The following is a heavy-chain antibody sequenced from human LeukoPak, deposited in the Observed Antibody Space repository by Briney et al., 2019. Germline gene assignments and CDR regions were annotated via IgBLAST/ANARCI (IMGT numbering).Heavy chain of an antibody. CDR2: SSSSSSYI. CDR3: ARDHMITFGGVIGDFDY. V-gene: IGHV3-21*01. CDR1: GFTFSSYS. D-gene: IGHD3-16*01. Sequence: PGGSLRLSCAASGFTFSSYSTNWVRQAPGKGLEWVSSSSSSSSYIYYADSVKGRFTISRDNAKNSLYLQMNSLRAEDTAVYYCARDHMITFGGVIGDFDYWGQGTLVTVSS. J-gene: IGHJ4*02.